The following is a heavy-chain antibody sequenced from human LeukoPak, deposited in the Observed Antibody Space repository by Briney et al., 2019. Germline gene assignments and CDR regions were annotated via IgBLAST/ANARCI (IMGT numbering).Heavy chain of an antibody. D-gene: IGHD1-26*01. Sequence: GSSVKVSCKASGYNFSGHHMHWVRQAPGQGPEWMGWIKPSNGDTKYAQNFQGRVTMTRDTSISTAYMELSSLRSDDTAVYYCASPPLSSAMYYAHWGQGTLVTVSS. V-gene: IGHV1-2*02. CDR1: GYNFSGHH. CDR3: ASPPLSSAMYYAH. CDR2: IKPSNGDT. J-gene: IGHJ1*01.